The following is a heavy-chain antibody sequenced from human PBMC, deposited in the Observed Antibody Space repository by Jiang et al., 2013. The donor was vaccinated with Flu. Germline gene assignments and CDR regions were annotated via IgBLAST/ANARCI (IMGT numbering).Heavy chain of an antibody. J-gene: IGHJ4*02. V-gene: IGHV1-46*01. CDR3: ARDMNDSSGYYSSSKDY. CDR2: INPSGGST. Sequence: GAEVKKPGASVKVSCKASGYTFTSYYMHWVRQAPGQGLEWMGIINPSGGSTSYAQKFQGRVTMTRDTSTSTVYMELSSLRSEDTAVYYCARDMNDSSGYYSSSKDYWGQGTPGHRLL. D-gene: IGHD3-22*01. CDR1: GYTFTSYY.